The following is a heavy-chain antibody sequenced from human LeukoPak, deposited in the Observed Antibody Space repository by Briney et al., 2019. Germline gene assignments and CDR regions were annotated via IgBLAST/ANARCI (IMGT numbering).Heavy chain of an antibody. V-gene: IGHV4-61*09. CDR2: INHSGST. CDR3: ARRPYDFWSGYLRPNWFDP. J-gene: IGHJ5*02. D-gene: IGHD3-3*01. CDR1: GGSISSGSYY. Sequence: SQTLSLTCTVSGGSISSGSYYWSWIRQPAGKGLEWIGEINHSGSTNYNPSLKSRVTISVDTSKNQFSLKLSSVTAADTAVYYCARRPYDFWSGYLRPNWFDPWGQGTLVTVSS.